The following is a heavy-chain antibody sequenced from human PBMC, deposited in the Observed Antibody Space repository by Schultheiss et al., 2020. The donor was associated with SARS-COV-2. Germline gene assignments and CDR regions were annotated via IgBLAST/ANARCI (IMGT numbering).Heavy chain of an antibody. CDR1: GGSFRGYY. J-gene: IGHJ3*02. Sequence: SQTLSLTCAVYGGSFRGYYWTWIRQPPGKGLEWIGEINHSGSTNYNPSLKSRVTISVDTSKNQFSLKLSSVTAADTAVYYCARGGGRIIVPSPITSRTRTFDIWGQGTMVTVSS. V-gene: IGHV4-34*01. D-gene: IGHD2-2*02. CDR3: ARGGGRIIVPSPITSRTRTFDI. CDR2: INHSGST.